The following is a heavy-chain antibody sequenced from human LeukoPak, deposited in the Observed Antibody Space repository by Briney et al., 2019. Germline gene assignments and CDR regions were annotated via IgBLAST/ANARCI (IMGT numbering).Heavy chain of an antibody. CDR1: GFIFSKFW. Sequence: PGGSLRLSCVASGFIFSKFWMSWVRQAPGKGLEWVANIHPEGNEKYHVDSVKGRFTISRDNTKNLLHLEMDSLRVEDTAVYYCARGDVFPGDYWAQGTRVTVS. J-gene: IGHJ4*02. CDR2: IHPEGNEK. V-gene: IGHV3-7*04. D-gene: IGHD3-10*01. CDR3: ARGDVFPGDY.